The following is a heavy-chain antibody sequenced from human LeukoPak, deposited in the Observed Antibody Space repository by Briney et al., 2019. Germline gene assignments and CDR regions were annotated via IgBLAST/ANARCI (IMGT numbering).Heavy chain of an antibody. V-gene: IGHV4-39*01. D-gene: IGHD2-15*01. CDR2: IYYSGST. Sequence: SETLSLTCTVSGGSISSSSYYWGWIRQPPGKGLEWIGSIYYSGSTYYNPSLKSRVTISVDTSKNQFSLKLSSVTAADTAVYDCARHAGYCSGGSCYPANWFDPWGQGTLVTVSS. CDR1: GGSISSSSYY. J-gene: IGHJ5*02. CDR3: ARHAGYCSGGSCYPANWFDP.